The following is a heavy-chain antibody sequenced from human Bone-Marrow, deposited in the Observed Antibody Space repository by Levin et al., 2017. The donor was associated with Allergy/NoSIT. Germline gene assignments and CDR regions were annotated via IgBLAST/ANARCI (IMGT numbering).Heavy chain of an antibody. V-gene: IGHV3-11*01. CDR3: ARDAGYSSPVIGFDP. Sequence: GESLKISCAASGFTFSDYYMSWIRQAPGKGLEWVSYISSSGSTIYYADSVKGRFTISRDNAKNSLYLQMNSLRAEDTAVYYCARDAGYSSPVIGFDPWGQGTLVTVSS. D-gene: IGHD6-13*01. CDR2: ISSSGSTI. J-gene: IGHJ5*02. CDR1: GFTFSDYY.